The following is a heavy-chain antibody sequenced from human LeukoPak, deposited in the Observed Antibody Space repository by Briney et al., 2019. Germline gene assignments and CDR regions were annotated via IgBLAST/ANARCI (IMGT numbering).Heavy chain of an antibody. Sequence: SETLSLTCTVSGGSISSSSYYWGWIRQPPGKGLEWIGSIYYSGSTYYNPSLKSRVTISVDTSKNQFSLKLSSVTAADTAVYYCARDLTIAAALNNWFDPWGQGTLVTVSS. CDR1: GGSISSSSYY. CDR3: ARDLTIAAALNNWFDP. CDR2: IYYSGST. V-gene: IGHV4-39*07. D-gene: IGHD6-13*01. J-gene: IGHJ5*02.